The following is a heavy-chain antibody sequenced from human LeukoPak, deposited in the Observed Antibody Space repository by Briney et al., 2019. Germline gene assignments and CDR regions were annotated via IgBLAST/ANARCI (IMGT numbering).Heavy chain of an antibody. CDR3: ARVGVVVVPAAYKGFDY. D-gene: IGHD2-2*01. Sequence: GGSLRLSCAASGFTFSNSAMNWVRQAPGKGLEWVSSINNVGSHIYYADSVKGRFTISRDNAKNSLYLQMNSLRAEDTAVYYCARVGVVVVPAAYKGFDYWGQGTLVTVSS. CDR2: INNVGSHI. V-gene: IGHV3-21*01. J-gene: IGHJ4*02. CDR1: GFTFSNSA.